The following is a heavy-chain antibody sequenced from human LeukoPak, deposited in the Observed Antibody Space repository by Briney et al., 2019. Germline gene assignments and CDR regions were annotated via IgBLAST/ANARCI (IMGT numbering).Heavy chain of an antibody. Sequence: SETLSLTCTVSGGSISRDYWSWIRQPPGKGLEWIGYIDYAGRTNYNPSLKSRVTMSLDTSKNQFSLKLTSVTAADTAVYYCARFRMTASATAAFDLWGQGTLVTVSS. J-gene: IGHJ3*01. D-gene: IGHD6-13*01. CDR1: GGSISRDY. CDR2: IDYAGRT. V-gene: IGHV4-59*12. CDR3: ARFRMTASATAAFDL.